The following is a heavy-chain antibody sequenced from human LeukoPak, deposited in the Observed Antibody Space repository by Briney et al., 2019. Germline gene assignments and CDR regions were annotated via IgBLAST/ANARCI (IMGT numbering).Heavy chain of an antibody. D-gene: IGHD4-11*01. V-gene: IGHV4-59*12. CDR3: ARVGREEGTTVTTQRKVRYFDY. Sequence: SETLSLTCTASGGSISSYYWSWIRQPPGKGLEWIGYIYYSGSTNYNPSLKSRVTISVDTSKHQFSLKLSSVTAADTAVYYCARVGREEGTTVTTQRKVRYFDYWGQGTLVTVSS. CDR2: IYYSGST. J-gene: IGHJ4*02. CDR1: GGSISSYY.